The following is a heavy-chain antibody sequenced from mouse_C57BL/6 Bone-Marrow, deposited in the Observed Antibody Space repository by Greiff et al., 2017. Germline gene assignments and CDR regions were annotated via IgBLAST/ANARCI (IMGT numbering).Heavy chain of an antibody. J-gene: IGHJ2*01. CDR1: GYSITSGYY. CDR2: ISYDGSN. V-gene: IGHV3-6*01. Sequence: ESGPGLVKPSQSLSLTCSVTGYSITSGYYWNWIRQFPGNKLEWMGYISYDGSNNYNPSLKNRISITRDTSKNQFFLKLNSVTTEDTATYYCARDPAFYYFDYWGQGTTLTVSS. CDR3: ARDPAFYYFDY.